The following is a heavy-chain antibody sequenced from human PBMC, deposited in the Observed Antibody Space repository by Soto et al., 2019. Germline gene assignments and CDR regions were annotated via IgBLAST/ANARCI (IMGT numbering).Heavy chain of an antibody. CDR2: INHSGST. V-gene: IGHV4-34*01. CDR1: GGSFRGYY. J-gene: IGHJ1*01. CDR3: ARSGYSSGWYGGWFQH. Sequence: PSETLSLTCAVYGGSFRGYYWSWIRQPPGKGLEWIGEINHSGSTNYNPSLKSRVTISVDTSKNQFSLKLRSVTAADTAVYYCARSGYSSGWYGGWFQHWDQGTMVTVSS. D-gene: IGHD6-19*01.